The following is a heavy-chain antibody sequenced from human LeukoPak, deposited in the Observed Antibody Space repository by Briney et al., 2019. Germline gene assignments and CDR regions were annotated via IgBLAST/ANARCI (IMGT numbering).Heavy chain of an antibody. D-gene: IGHD3-16*01. V-gene: IGHV5-10-1*01. CDR1: GYSFTSYW. CDR2: IDPSDSYT. J-gene: IGHJ6*02. CDR3: ARLVVRDWGESHGMDV. Sequence: GEFLKISCKGSGYSFTSYWISWVRQMPGKGLEWMGRIDPSDSYTNYSPSFQGHVTISADKSISTAYLQWSSLKASDTAMYYCARLVVRDWGESHGMDVWGQGTTVTVSS.